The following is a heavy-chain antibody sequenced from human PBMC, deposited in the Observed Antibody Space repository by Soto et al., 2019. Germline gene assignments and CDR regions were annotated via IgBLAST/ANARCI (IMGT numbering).Heavy chain of an antibody. CDR2: INAGNGNT. CDR3: ARDDGPGYSSSWYGY. V-gene: IGHV1-3*01. J-gene: IGHJ4*02. Sequence: ASVKVSCKASGYTFTSYAMHWVRQAPGQRLEWMGWINAGNGNTKYSQKFQGRVTITRDTSASTAYVELSSLRSEDTAVYYCARDDGPGYSSSWYGYWGQGTLVTVSS. D-gene: IGHD6-13*01. CDR1: GYTFTSYA.